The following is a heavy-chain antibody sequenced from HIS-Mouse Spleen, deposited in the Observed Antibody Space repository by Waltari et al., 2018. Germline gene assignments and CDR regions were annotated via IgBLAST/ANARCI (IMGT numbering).Heavy chain of an antibody. V-gene: IGHV1-8*01. CDR2: MNPNSGKT. D-gene: IGHD3-3*01. Sequence: QVQLVQSGAEVKKPGASVKVSCKASGYTFTSYDINWVRQATGQGLEWMGWMNPNSGKTGNEQKFQGRGTMTRNTSISTAYMELSSLRSEDTAVYYCARVYYDFWSGYYYWGQGTLVTVSS. CDR1: GYTFTSYD. J-gene: IGHJ4*02. CDR3: ARVYYDFWSGYYY.